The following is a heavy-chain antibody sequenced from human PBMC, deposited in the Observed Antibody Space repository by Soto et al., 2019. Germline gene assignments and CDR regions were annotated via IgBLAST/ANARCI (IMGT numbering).Heavy chain of an antibody. D-gene: IGHD3-3*01. CDR1: GGSFKSGSYS. CDR2: VYRTGRT. CDR3: ARDFAYFDS. J-gene: IGHJ4*02. Sequence: SETLSLTCTVSGGSFKSGSYSWSWIRQPPGKGLEWIGYVYRTGRTSYNPSLKSRVSISMDTSKNQFSLNLDSVTAADTAVYFCARDFAYFDSWGQGTLVTVSS. V-gene: IGHV4-61*01.